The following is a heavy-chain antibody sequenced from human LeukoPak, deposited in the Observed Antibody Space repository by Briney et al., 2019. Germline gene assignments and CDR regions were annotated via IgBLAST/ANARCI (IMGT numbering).Heavy chain of an antibody. D-gene: IGHD2-8*02. Sequence: SETLSLTCTVSDGSISNYYWSWIRQPPGKGLEWIGYIYTSGSTNYNPSLKSRVTISVDTSKNQFSLKLSSVTAADTAVYYCARHLTGSSVCIEYWGQGTLVTVSS. CDR2: IYTSGST. J-gene: IGHJ4*02. V-gene: IGHV4-4*09. CDR3: ARHLTGSSVCIEY. CDR1: DGSISNYY.